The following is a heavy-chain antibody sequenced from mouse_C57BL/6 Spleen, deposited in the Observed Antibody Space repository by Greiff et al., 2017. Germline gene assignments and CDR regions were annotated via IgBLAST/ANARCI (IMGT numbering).Heavy chain of an antibody. Sequence: QVQLKESGAELAKPGASVKLSCKASGYTFTSYWMHWVKQRPGQGLEWIGYINPSSGYTKYNQKFKDKATLTAEKSSSTAYMQLSSLTYEDSAVYYCAREDPGPWFAYWGQGTLVTVSA. J-gene: IGHJ3*01. CDR1: GYTFTSYW. CDR3: AREDPGPWFAY. D-gene: IGHD3-1*01. V-gene: IGHV1-7*01. CDR2: INPSSGYT.